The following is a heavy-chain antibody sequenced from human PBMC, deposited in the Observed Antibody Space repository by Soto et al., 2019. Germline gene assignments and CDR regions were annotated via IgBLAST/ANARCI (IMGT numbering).Heavy chain of an antibody. Sequence: PGGSLRLSCTASGFTFGDYAMSWFRQAPGKGLEWVGFIRSKAYGGTTEYAASVKGRFTISRDDSKSIAYLQMNSLKTEDTAVYYRTRDPSGSYYVGGYFDYWGQGTLVTVSS. CDR2: IRSKAYGGTT. CDR1: GFTFGDYA. V-gene: IGHV3-49*03. D-gene: IGHD1-26*01. CDR3: TRDPSGSYYVGGYFDY. J-gene: IGHJ4*01.